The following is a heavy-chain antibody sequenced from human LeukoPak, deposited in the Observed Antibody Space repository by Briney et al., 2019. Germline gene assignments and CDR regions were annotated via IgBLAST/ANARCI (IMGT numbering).Heavy chain of an antibody. V-gene: IGHV1-18*01. CDR1: GYTFTSDG. J-gene: IGHJ4*02. D-gene: IGHD3-10*01. Sequence: GASVKVSCKASGYTFTSDGIRWVRQAPGQGLEWMGWISAYNGNTNYAQKLQGRVTMTTDTSTSTAYMELRSVRSDDTAVYYCARAGPDYGSGSDFDYWGQGTLVTVSS. CDR2: ISAYNGNT. CDR3: ARAGPDYGSGSDFDY.